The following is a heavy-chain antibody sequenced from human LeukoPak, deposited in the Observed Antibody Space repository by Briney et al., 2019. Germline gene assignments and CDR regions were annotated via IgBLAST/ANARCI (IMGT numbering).Heavy chain of an antibody. Sequence: PGGSLRLSCAASGXTFRSYGMHWVRQAPGKGLEWVAVISYDGNDKYYADSLKGRFTISRDNSKNTLYLQMNSLRAEDTAVYYCARDAGTWGYGYNFDYWGQGTLVSVSS. CDR1: GXTFRSYG. J-gene: IGHJ4*02. D-gene: IGHD6-13*01. CDR3: ARDAGTWGYGYNFDY. V-gene: IGHV3-30*03. CDR2: ISYDGNDK.